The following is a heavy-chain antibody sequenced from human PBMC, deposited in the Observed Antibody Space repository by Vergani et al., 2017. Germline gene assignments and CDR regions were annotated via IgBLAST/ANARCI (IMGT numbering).Heavy chain of an antibody. CDR2: ISAYNGNT. J-gene: IGHJ4*02. V-gene: IGHV1-8*02. CDR1: GYTFTSYY. Sequence: QVQLVQSGAEVKKPGASVKVSCKASGYTFTSYYMHWVRQAPGQGLEWMGWISAYNGNTNYAQKLQGRVTMTRNTSISTAYMELSSLRSEDTAVYYCARADVARDYWGQGTLVTVSS. CDR3: ARADVARDY. D-gene: IGHD2-15*01.